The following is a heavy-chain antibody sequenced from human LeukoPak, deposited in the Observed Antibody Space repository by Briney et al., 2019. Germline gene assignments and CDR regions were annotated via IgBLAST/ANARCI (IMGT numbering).Heavy chain of an antibody. J-gene: IGHJ4*02. V-gene: IGHV3-48*01. D-gene: IGHD5-18*01. CDR1: GFTFDDFA. CDR3: ARHLSGVTGYTYGRGIDY. Sequence: GGSLRLSCAASGFTFDDFAMHWVRQAPGKGLEWVSYISSSSSTIYYADSVKGRFTISRDNAKNSLYLQMNSLRAEDTAVYYCARHLSGVTGYTYGRGIDYWGQGTLVTVSS. CDR2: ISSSSSTI.